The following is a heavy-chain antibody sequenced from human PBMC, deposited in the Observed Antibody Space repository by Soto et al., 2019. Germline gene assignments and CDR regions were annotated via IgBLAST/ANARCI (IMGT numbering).Heavy chain of an antibody. CDR3: AMVRGMAAGSTVRYYYYYYGMDV. CDR1: GGTFSSYA. J-gene: IGHJ6*02. V-gene: IGHV1-69*13. Sequence: ASVKVSCKASGGTFSSYAISWVRQAPGQGLEWMGGIIPIFGTANYAQKFQGRVTITADESTSTAYMELSSLRSEDTAVYYCAMVRGMAAGSTVRYYYYYYGMDVWGQGTTVTVSS. CDR2: IIPIFGTA. D-gene: IGHD6-13*01.